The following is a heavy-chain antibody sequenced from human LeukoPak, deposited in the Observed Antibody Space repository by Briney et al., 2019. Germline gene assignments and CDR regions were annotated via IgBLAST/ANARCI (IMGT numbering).Heavy chain of an antibody. Sequence: PSETLSLTCTVSGGSISSYYWSWIRQPPGKGLEWIGYIYYSGSTNYNPSLKSRVTISVDTSKNQFSLKLSSVTAADTAVYYCARVLPPGPYSYGYTDVWGKGTTVTVSS. CDR1: GGSISSYY. CDR2: IYYSGST. V-gene: IGHV4-59*01. CDR3: ARVLPPGPYSYGYTDV. J-gene: IGHJ6*03. D-gene: IGHD5-18*01.